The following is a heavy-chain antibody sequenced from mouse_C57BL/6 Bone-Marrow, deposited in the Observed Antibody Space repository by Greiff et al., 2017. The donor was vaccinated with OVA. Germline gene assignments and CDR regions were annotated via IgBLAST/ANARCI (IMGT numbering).Heavy chain of an antibody. V-gene: IGHV1-55*01. Sequence: VQLQQPGAELVKPGASVKMSCKASGYTFTSYWITWVKQRPGQGLEWIGDIYPGSGSTNYNEKFKSKATLTVDTSSSTAYMQLSSLTSEDSAVYYCARWVTTVVADWYFDVWGTGTTVTVSS. J-gene: IGHJ1*03. CDR1: GYTFTSYW. CDR3: ARWVTTVVADWYFDV. D-gene: IGHD1-1*01. CDR2: IYPGSGST.